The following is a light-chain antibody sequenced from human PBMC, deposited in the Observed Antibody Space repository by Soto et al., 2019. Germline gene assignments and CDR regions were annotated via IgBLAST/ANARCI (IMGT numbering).Light chain of an antibody. V-gene: IGKV2-28*01. CDR3: MQALQTPDT. J-gene: IGKJ5*01. CDR1: QSLLHSNGYNY. Sequence: DIVMTQSPLSLPVTPGEPASISCRSSQSLLHSNGYNYLDWDLQKPGQSPQLLIYLGSNRASGVTDRFSGSGSGTDFTLKISRVEAEDVGVYYCMQALQTPDTFGQGTRMEIK. CDR2: LGS.